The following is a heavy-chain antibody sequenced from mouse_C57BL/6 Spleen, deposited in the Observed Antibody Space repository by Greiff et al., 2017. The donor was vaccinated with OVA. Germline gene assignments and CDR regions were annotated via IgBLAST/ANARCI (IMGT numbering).Heavy chain of an antibody. J-gene: IGHJ4*01. CDR2: IYPGSGNT. CDR3: AGLYYDYDGYAMDY. Sequence: QVQLQQSGAELVRPGASVKLSCKASGYTFTDYYINWVKQRPGQGLEWIARIYPGSGNTYYNEKFKGKATLTAEKSSSTAYMQLSSLTSEDSAVYFGAGLYYDYDGYAMDYWGQGTSVTVSS. D-gene: IGHD2-4*01. CDR1: GYTFTDYY. V-gene: IGHV1-76*01.